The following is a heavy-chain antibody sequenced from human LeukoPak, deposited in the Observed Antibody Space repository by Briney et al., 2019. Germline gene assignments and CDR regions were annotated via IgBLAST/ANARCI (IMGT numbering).Heavy chain of an antibody. J-gene: IGHJ4*02. CDR1: GGSVSSHY. D-gene: IGHD4-17*01. CDR3: ARGGYYGDYGFDY. Sequence: PSETLSLTCTFSGGSVSSHYWSWIRQPPGKGLEWIGYIYYSGSTNYNPSLKSRVTISVDTSKNQFSLKLSSVTAADTAVYYCARGGYYGDYGFDYWGQGTLVTVSS. CDR2: IYYSGST. V-gene: IGHV4-59*02.